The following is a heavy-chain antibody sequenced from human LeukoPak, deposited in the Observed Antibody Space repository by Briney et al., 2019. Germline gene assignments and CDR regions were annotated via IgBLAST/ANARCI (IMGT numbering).Heavy chain of an antibody. Sequence: SVKVSCKASGGTFSSYAISWVRQAPGQGLEWMGGIIPIFGTANYAQKFQGRVTITTDESTSTDYMELSSLRSEDTAVYYCARDRTIFGLEPQRWFDSWGQGTLVTVSS. J-gene: IGHJ5*01. D-gene: IGHD3/OR15-3a*01. CDR3: ARDRTIFGLEPQRWFDS. V-gene: IGHV1-69*05. CDR1: GGTFSSYA. CDR2: IIPIFGTA.